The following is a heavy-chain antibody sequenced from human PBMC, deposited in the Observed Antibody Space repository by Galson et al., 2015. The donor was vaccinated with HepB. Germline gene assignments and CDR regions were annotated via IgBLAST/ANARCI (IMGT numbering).Heavy chain of an antibody. CDR1: GDTFSSYA. V-gene: IGHV1-69*06. J-gene: IGHJ5*01. Sequence: SVKVSCKASGDTFSSYAISWVRQAPGQGLEWMGGVIPIFAKAKYALKFQGRVTITADKSTNTAFMELSSLRSEDTAVYYCASANDFWSGYRDAGTSRWFASWGQGTLVTVSS. D-gene: IGHD3-3*01. CDR2: VIPIFAKA. CDR3: ASANDFWSGYRDAGTSRWFAS.